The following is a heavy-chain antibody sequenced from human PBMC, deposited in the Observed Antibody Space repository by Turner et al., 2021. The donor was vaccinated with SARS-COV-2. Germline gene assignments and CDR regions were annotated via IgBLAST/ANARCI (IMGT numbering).Heavy chain of an antibody. D-gene: IGHD2-15*01. CDR2: ISYDGSNK. J-gene: IGHJ4*02. Sequence: QVQLVESAGGVVQPGRSLRLSCAASGFTVSIYGMHWVRQAPGKGLEWVAVISYDGSNKYYADSVKGRFTISRDNSKNTLYLQMNSLRAEDTAVYYCAKMGGVYCSGGNCYSGRLDYWGQGTLVTVSS. V-gene: IGHV3-30*18. CDR3: AKMGGVYCSGGNCYSGRLDY. CDR1: GFTVSIYG.